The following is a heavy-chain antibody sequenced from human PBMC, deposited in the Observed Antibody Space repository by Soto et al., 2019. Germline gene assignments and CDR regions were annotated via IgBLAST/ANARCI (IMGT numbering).Heavy chain of an antibody. CDR2: ISAYNGNT. V-gene: IGHV1-18*01. D-gene: IGHD3-3*01. Sequence: ASVKVSCKASGYTFTSYGISWVRQAPGQGLEWMGWISAYNGNTNYAQKLQGRVTMTTDTSTSTAYMELRSLRSDDTAVYYCARGVTIFGVNHYYYYYYMDVWGKGTTVTVSS. CDR1: GYTFTSYG. CDR3: ARGVTIFGVNHYYYYYYMDV. J-gene: IGHJ6*03.